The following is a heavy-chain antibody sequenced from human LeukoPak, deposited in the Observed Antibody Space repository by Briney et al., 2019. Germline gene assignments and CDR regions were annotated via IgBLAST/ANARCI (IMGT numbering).Heavy chain of an antibody. CDR3: ARDRYDSVYNWFDP. Sequence: RPSETLSLTCTASGGSISNYSWSWIRQPAGQGLEWIGRIYTSGSNNYNPSLNPSLKSRVTMSVDASTNQVSLMLSSVTAADAAVYYCARDRYDSVYNWFDPWGQGTLVTVSS. V-gene: IGHV4-4*07. D-gene: IGHD3-22*01. J-gene: IGHJ5*02. CDR1: GGSISNYS. CDR2: IYTSGSN.